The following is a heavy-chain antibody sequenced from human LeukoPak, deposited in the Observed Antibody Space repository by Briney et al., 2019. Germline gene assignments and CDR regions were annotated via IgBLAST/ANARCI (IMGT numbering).Heavy chain of an antibody. Sequence: SETLSLTCAVYGGSFSGYYWGWIRQPPGKGLEWIGEINHSGSTNYNPSLKSRVTISVDTSKNQFSLKLSSVTAADTAVYYCARAAFRRPYYGSGSYYRYFDYWGQGTLVTVSS. CDR2: INHSGST. D-gene: IGHD3-10*01. V-gene: IGHV4-34*01. J-gene: IGHJ4*02. CDR1: GGSFSGYY. CDR3: ARAAFRRPYYGSGSYYRYFDY.